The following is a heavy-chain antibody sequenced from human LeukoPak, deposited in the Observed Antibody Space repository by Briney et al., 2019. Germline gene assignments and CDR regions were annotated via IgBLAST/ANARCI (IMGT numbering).Heavy chain of an antibody. CDR1: GGSFSGYY. CDR3: ARDTVVTGLDY. V-gene: IGHV4-34*01. D-gene: IGHD4-23*01. CDR2: INHSGST. J-gene: IGHJ4*02. Sequence: SETLSLTCAVYGGSFSGYYWSWIRQPPGKGLEWIGEINHSGSTNYNPSLKSRVTISVDTSKNQFSLKLSSVTAADTAVYYCARDTVVTGLDYWGQGTLVTVSS.